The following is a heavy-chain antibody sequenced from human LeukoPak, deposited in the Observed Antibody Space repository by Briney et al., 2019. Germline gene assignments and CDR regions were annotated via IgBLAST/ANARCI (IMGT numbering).Heavy chain of an antibody. Sequence: GGSLRLSCAASGFTFSNYDIHWGRQGVGKGLEWVSAIGPGHETYYADSVTGRFTIVRENAKNSLYLQMDSLRAGDTAVYFCVRGDLCREGIHCYYYGMDVWGQGTTVTVSS. CDR1: GFTFSNYD. CDR2: IGPGHET. V-gene: IGHV3-13*01. CDR3: VRGDLCREGIHCYYYGMDV. J-gene: IGHJ6*02. D-gene: IGHD5-18*01.